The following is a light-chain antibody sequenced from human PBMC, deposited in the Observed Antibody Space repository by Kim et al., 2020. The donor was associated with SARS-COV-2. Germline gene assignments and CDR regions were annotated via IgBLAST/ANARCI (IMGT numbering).Light chain of an antibody. CDR2: ATS. CDR3: QQSYNTPLT. Sequence: ASVGDRVTITCRASQSISSYLNWYQQKPGKVPKSLIYATSSLQSGVPSRFSGSGSGTDFTLTISNLQPEDFATYFCQQSYNTPLTFGGGTKVDIK. V-gene: IGKV1-39*01. J-gene: IGKJ4*01. CDR1: QSISSY.